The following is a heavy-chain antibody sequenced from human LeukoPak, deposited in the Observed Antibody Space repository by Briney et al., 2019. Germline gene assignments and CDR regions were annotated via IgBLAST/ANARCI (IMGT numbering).Heavy chain of an antibody. D-gene: IGHD3-22*01. CDR1: GYSISSGYY. V-gene: IGHV4-38-2*02. CDR3: ARVTGYMIEDYFDY. Sequence: SETLSLTCTVSGYSISSGYYWDWIRQPPGKGLEWIGGIYHSGSTYYNPSLKSRVTISVDTSKNQFSLRLSSMTAADTAVYYCARVTGYMIEDYFDYWGQGTLVTVSS. CDR2: IYHSGST. J-gene: IGHJ4*02.